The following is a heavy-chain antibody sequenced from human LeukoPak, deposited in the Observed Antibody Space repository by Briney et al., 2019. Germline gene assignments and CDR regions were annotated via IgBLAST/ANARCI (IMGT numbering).Heavy chain of an antibody. V-gene: IGHV4-39*07. CDR2: IYYSGST. CDR3: AREGYCSGGSCYHFDP. Sequence: SETLSLTCTVSGGSISSSNYFWGWIRQPPGKGLEWIGSIYYSGSTYYNPSLKSRVTISVDTSKNQFSLKLSSVTAADTAVYYCAREGYCSGGSCYHFDPWGQGTLVTVSS. D-gene: IGHD2-15*01. CDR1: GGSISSSNYF. J-gene: IGHJ5*02.